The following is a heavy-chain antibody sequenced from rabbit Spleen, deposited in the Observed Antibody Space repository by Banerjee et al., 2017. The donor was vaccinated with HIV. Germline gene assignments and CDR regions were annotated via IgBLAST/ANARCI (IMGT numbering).Heavy chain of an antibody. V-gene: IGHV1S45*01. J-gene: IGHJ6*01. CDR1: GFDLSSYYY. CDR2: IYTSTGGT. Sequence: QQQLQESGGGLVQPGGSLALTCKASGFDLSSYYYMCWVRQAPGKGLEWIACIYTSTGGTVYASWAKGRFTISKASSTTVTLQMTSLTAADTATYFCARGVSAISYAMDLWGPGTLVTV. CDR3: ARGVSAISYAMDL. D-gene: IGHD1-1*01.